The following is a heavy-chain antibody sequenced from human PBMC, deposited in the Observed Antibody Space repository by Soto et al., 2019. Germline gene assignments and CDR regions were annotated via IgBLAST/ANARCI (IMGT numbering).Heavy chain of an antibody. CDR3: ARAVRTGFYGIDV. J-gene: IGHJ6*02. CDR2: LIPVFGTS. Sequence: QVQLVQSGAEVKKPGSSVKVSCRASGDSLSNYAVNWLRQAPGRGLEWMGGLIPVFGTSNYAEKFQGRVTITADESTSTAYMELSSLTSEDTAVYYCARAVRTGFYGIDVWGQGTTVSVSS. CDR1: GDSLSNYA. V-gene: IGHV1-69*01.